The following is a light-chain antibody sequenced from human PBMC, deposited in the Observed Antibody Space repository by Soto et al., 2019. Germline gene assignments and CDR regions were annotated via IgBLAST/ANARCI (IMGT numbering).Light chain of an antibody. J-gene: IGLJ6*01. CDR2: EVT. V-gene: IGLV2-14*01. Sequence: QSALTQPASVSGSPGQSITISCTGTSSDVGGYNYVSWYQQNPGKAPKLLIYEVTHRPSGVSDRFSGSKSGNTASLTISGLPAEDEADYYSTSYTSSTTLYVFGSGTELTVL. CDR3: TSYTSSTTLYV. CDR1: SSDVGGYNY.